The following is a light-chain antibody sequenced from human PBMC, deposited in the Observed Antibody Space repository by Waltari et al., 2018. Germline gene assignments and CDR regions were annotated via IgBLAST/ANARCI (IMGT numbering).Light chain of an antibody. Sequence: DIVMTQSPLSLPVTPGEPASISCRSSQSLLHSNGYTSLSWYLQKAGQAPQLLRYLVAKRASGVPDRVSGRGSGTDFTLKISRVEADDVGVYYCMQTLQSRTLGQGTKVEI. J-gene: IGKJ1*01. V-gene: IGKV2-28*01. CDR1: QSLLHSNGYTS. CDR2: LVA. CDR3: MQTLQSRT.